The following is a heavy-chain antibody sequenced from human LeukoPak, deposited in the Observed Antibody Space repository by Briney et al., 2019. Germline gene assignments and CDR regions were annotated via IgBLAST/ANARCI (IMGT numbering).Heavy chain of an antibody. V-gene: IGHV4-59*01. J-gene: IGHJ6*02. CDR2: IYYSGST. CDR3: ARDNWNYGSSMDV. CDR1: GGSISSYY. D-gene: IGHD1-7*01. Sequence: PSETLSLTCRVSGGSISSYYWSWIRQPPGKGLEWIGYIYYSGSTNYNPSLKSRVTISVDTSKNQFSLKLSSVTAADTAVYYCARDNWNYGSSMDVWGQGTTVTVSS.